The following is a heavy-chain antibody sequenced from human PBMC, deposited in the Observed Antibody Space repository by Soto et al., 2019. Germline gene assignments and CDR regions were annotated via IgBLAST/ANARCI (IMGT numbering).Heavy chain of an antibody. J-gene: IGHJ6*02. CDR2: ISYDGSNK. CDR1: GFTFSSYA. D-gene: IGHD6-19*01. CDR3: AREGGIAVRRYYYGMDV. V-gene: IGHV3-30-3*01. Sequence: QVQLVESGGGVGQPGGSLRLSCAASGFTFSSYAMHWVRQAPGKGLEWVAVISYDGSNKYYADSVKGRFTISRDNSKNTLYLQMNSLRAEDTAVYYCAREGGIAVRRYYYGMDVWGQGTTVTVSS.